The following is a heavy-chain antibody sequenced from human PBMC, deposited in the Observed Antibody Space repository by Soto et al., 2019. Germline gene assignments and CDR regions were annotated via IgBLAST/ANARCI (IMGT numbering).Heavy chain of an antibody. Sequence: PSETLSLTCAVSGDSIISRGYSWSWIRQPPGKGLEWIGYISHSGTTYHNPSLKSRLTISLDRSTNQFSLKLKSVSAADTAVYYCARAPHRIVVVTAIPSYFEYWGQGVLVTVSS. CDR1: GDSIISRGYS. D-gene: IGHD2-21*02. V-gene: IGHV4-30-2*01. CDR3: ARAPHRIVVVTAIPSYFEY. CDR2: ISHSGTT. J-gene: IGHJ4*02.